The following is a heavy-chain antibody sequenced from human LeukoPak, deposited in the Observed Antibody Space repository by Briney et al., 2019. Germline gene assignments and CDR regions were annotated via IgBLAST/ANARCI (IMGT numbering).Heavy chain of an antibody. D-gene: IGHD4-11*01. Sequence: SVKVSCKASGGTFISYAISWVRHAPGQGLEWMGGIIPIFGTANYAQKFQGRVTITADESTSTAYMELSSLRSEDTAVYYCARDRATVTTGYYYYMDVWGKGTTVTVSS. V-gene: IGHV1-69*13. CDR3: ARDRATVTTGYYYYMDV. CDR1: GGTFISYA. CDR2: IIPIFGTA. J-gene: IGHJ6*03.